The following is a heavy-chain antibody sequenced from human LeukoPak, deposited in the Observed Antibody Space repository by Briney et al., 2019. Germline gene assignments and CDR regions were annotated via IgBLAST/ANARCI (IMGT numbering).Heavy chain of an antibody. D-gene: IGHD4-23*01. V-gene: IGHV1-69*13. J-gene: IGHJ4*02. CDR3: ARVAYGGNSVSGLLDY. Sequence: ASVKVPCKASGGTFSSYAISWVRQAPGQGLEWMGGIIPIFGTANYAQKFQGRVTITADESTSTAYMELSSLRSEDTAVYYCARVAYGGNSVSGLLDYWGQGTLVTVSS. CDR1: GGTFSSYA. CDR2: IIPIFGTA.